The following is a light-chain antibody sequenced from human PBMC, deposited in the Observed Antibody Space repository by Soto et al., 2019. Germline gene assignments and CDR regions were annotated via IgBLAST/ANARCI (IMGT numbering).Light chain of an antibody. CDR3: QQYNNWPPLT. CDR1: QSISND. V-gene: IGKV3-15*01. CDR2: GAS. Sequence: EVVITQSRATLSGSLSEKATRSCRASQSISNDLAWYQQKPGQAPRPVIYGASTRATGVPARFSGSGSGADFTLTICSLQSEDFAVYYCQQYNNWPPLTFGGGTKVDIK. J-gene: IGKJ4*01.